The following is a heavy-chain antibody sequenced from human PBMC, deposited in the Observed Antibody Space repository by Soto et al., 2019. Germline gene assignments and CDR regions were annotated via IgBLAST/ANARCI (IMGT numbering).Heavy chain of an antibody. D-gene: IGHD6-13*01. CDR3: ARYRREAVAGYTLDN. Sequence: PSESLSLTCTVSGGSISSNYWTWIRQPPGKGLEWIGYVYNSGSTNYNPSLKSRVTISEDTSKSQFSLKVNSMTAADTAVYYCARYRREAVAGYTLDNWGQGILVTVSS. V-gene: IGHV4-59*01. CDR1: GGSISSNY. J-gene: IGHJ4*02. CDR2: VYNSGST.